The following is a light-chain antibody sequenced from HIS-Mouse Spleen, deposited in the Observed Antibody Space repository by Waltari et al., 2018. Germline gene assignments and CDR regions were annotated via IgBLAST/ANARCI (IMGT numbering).Light chain of an antibody. Sequence: QSALTQPASVSGSPGQSITISCTGTSSDFGGYNHVSVYQQHPGKAPKLMIYDVSNRPSGVSNRFSGSKSGNTASLTISGLQAEDEADYYCSSYTSSSTLVFGGGTKLTVL. CDR1: SSDFGGYNH. J-gene: IGLJ2*01. CDR2: DVS. CDR3: SSYTSSSTLV. V-gene: IGLV2-14*03.